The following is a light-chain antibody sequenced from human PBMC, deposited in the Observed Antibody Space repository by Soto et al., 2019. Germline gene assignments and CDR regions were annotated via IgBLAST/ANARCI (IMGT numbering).Light chain of an antibody. CDR1: QSLSRH. Sequence: IQMTQSPSSLSASVGDRVTITCRASQSLSRHLTWYQQKPGKAPKLLIYAASSLQSGVPSRFSGSGSGTEFTLTISSLQPDDFATYYCQHYNSYSEAFGQGTKVDI. CDR3: QHYNSYSEA. CDR2: AAS. V-gene: IGKV1-5*01. J-gene: IGKJ1*01.